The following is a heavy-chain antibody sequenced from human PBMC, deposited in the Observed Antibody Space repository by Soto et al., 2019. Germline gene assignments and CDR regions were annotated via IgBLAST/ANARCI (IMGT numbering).Heavy chain of an antibody. D-gene: IGHD2-2*01. V-gene: IGHV3-9*01. CDR2: ISWNSDTI. CDR1: GFIFDDYA. CDR3: AKDKAGMPANRFDP. Sequence: PGGSLRLSCAASGFIFDDYAMHWVRQAPGKGLEWVSSISWNSDTIGYADSVKGRFTISRDNAKNSLYLQMNSLSTEDTAFYYCAKDKAGMPANRFDPWGQGTLVTVSS. J-gene: IGHJ5*02.